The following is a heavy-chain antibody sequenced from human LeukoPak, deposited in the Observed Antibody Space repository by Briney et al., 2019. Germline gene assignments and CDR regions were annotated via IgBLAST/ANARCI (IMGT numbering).Heavy chain of an antibody. CDR2: ISAYNGNT. CDR1: GYTFTGYY. V-gene: IGHV1-18*04. Sequence: ASVKVSCKASGYTFTGYYMHWVRQAPGQGLEWMGWISAYNGNTNYAQKLQGRVTMTTDTSTSTAYMELRSLRSDDTAVYYCAREGDFYDSSGYSEPEFDYWGQGTLVTVSS. J-gene: IGHJ4*02. D-gene: IGHD3-22*01. CDR3: AREGDFYDSSGYSEPEFDY.